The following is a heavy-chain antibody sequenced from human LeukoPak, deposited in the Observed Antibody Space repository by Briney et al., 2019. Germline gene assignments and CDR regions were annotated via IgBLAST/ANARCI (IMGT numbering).Heavy chain of an antibody. V-gene: IGHV6-1*01. CDR1: GDSVSSNNAA. CDR3: VRESGDYVKFDY. Sequence: SQTLSLTCAISGDSVSSNNAAWNWIRQSPSRDLEWLGRTYYRSKWYNEYAESVESRIIINPDTSKNQFSLQLNSVTPEDTAVYYCVRESGDYVKFDYWGQGTLVTVSS. CDR2: TYYRSKWYN. J-gene: IGHJ4*02. D-gene: IGHD4-17*01.